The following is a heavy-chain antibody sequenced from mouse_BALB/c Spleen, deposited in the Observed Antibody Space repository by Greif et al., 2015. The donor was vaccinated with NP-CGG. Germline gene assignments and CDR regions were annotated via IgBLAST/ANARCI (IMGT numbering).Heavy chain of an antibody. CDR3: AREDEGSAY. CDR2: ISSGGSYT. CDR1: GFTFSSYA. V-gene: IGHV5-9-4*01. Sequence: EVQRVESGGGLVKPGGSLKLSCAASGFTFSSYAMSWVRQSPEKRLEWVAEISSGGSYTYYPDTVTGRFTISRDNAKNTLYLEMSSLRSEDTAMYYCAREDEGSAYWGQGTLVTVSA. J-gene: IGHJ3*01.